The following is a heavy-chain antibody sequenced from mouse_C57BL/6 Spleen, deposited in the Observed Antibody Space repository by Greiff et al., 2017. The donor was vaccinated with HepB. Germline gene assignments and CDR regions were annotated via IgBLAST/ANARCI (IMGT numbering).Heavy chain of an antibody. CDR2: ISDGGSYT. CDR3: ARADGYYLDY. J-gene: IGHJ2*01. Sequence: EVNLVESGGGLVKPGGSLKLSCAASGFTFSSYAMSWVRQTPEKRLEWVATISDGGSYTYYPDNVKGRFTISRDNAKNNLYLQMSHLKSEDTAMYYCARADGYYLDYWGQGTTLTVSS. V-gene: IGHV5-4*03. D-gene: IGHD2-3*01. CDR1: GFTFSSYA.